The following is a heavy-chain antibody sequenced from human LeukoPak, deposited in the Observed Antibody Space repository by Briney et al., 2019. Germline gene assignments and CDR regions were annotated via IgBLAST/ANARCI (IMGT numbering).Heavy chain of an antibody. D-gene: IGHD6-25*01. CDR2: INTDGSA. CDR1: GFTVSRNY. J-gene: IGHJ4*02. Sequence: PGGSLRLSCAASGFTVSRNYMGWVRQAPGKGLEWVSIINTDGSANYSDSVKGRFTISRDNSKNTLYLQMNNLTAEDAAVYYCASRSVSSRSGDFDYWGQGTLVTVSS. V-gene: IGHV3-53*01. CDR3: ASRSVSSRSGDFDY.